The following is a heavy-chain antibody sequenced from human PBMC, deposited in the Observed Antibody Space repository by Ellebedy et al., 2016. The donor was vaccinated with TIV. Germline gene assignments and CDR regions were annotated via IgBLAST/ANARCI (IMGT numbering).Heavy chain of an antibody. Sequence: PGGSLRLSCEASGFTFTNAWMSWVRQAPGKGLEWVSSISGSGNLAYYAESVKGRFTISRDNSKDTLYLQMNSLRAEDKAVYYCARDYASGWGQGTLVTVSS. V-gene: IGHV3-23*01. CDR2: ISGSGNLA. J-gene: IGHJ4*02. D-gene: IGHD3-16*01. CDR3: ARDYASG. CDR1: GFTFTNAW.